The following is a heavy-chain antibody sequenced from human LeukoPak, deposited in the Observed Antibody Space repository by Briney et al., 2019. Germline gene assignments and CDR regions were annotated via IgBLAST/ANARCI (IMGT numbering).Heavy chain of an antibody. V-gene: IGHV4-4*07. CDR3: ARAVHCSGGSCYFDY. CDR1: GGSISSYS. Sequence: SETLSLTCTVSGGSISSYSWSWIRQPAGKGLEWIGRIYTSGSTKYNPSLTSRVTMSVDTSKNQFSLKLRSVTASDTAVYYCARAVHCSGGSCYFDYWGQGTLVTVSS. CDR2: IYTSGST. J-gene: IGHJ4*02. D-gene: IGHD2-15*01.